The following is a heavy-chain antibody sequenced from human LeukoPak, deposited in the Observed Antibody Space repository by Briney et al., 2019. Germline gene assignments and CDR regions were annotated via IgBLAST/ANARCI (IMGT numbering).Heavy chain of an antibody. V-gene: IGHV1-18*04. J-gene: IGHJ4*02. Sequence: GASVKVSCKAAGYTFTNYGVTWVRQAPGQGLEWVGWMSAHNGNTNYVQKLQDRVTMTTDTSTTTAYLELRNLRSHDTAVYYCARDSASTSFPPAYDYWGQGTVVAVSS. CDR3: ARDSASTSFPPAYDY. D-gene: IGHD3-16*01. CDR2: MSAHNGNT. CDR1: GYTFTNYG.